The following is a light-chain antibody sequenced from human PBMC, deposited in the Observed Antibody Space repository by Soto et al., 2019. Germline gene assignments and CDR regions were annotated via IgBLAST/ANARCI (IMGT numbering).Light chain of an antibody. CDR2: GNS. CDR3: QPYDNSLSGYV. CDR1: SSNIGAGYD. Sequence: QSALTQPPSVSGAPGQRVTISCTGSSSNIGAGYDVHWYQQLPGTAPKFLIYGNSNRPSGVPDRFSGSKSGPSASLAITGLQAEDEADYYCQPYDNSLSGYVFGTGTKVTVL. J-gene: IGLJ1*01. V-gene: IGLV1-40*01.